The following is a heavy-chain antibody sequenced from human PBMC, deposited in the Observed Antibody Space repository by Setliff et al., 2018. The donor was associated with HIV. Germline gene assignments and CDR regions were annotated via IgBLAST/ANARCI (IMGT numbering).Heavy chain of an antibody. CDR1: GYSFTTYW. V-gene: IGHV5-51*01. Sequence: GESLKISCKTSGYSFTTYWIGWVRQMPGKGLEWMALLYPGDSDIRYSPSFQSQVTVSADKSIGTAYLQWNSLKASDTALYFCARRRGGGYYDTSAYFDFWGQGTLVTVSS. J-gene: IGHJ4*02. D-gene: IGHD3-22*01. CDR3: ARRRGGGYYDTSAYFDF. CDR2: LYPGDSDI.